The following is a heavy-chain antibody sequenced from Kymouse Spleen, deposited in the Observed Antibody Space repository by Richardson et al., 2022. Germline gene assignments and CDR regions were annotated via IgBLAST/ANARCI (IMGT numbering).Heavy chain of an antibody. D-gene: IGHD2-2*02. CDR1: GGSFSGYY. V-gene: IGHV4-34*01. Sequence: QVQLQQWGAGLLKPSETLSLTCAVYGGSFSGYYWSWIRQPPGKGLEWIGEINHSGSTNYNPSLKSRVTISVDTSKNQFSLKLSSVTAADTAVYYCARAGYCSSTSCPLYYYYYGMDVWGQGTTVTVSS. J-gene: IGHJ6*02. CDR3: ARAGYCSSTSCPLYYYYYGMDV. CDR2: INHSGST.